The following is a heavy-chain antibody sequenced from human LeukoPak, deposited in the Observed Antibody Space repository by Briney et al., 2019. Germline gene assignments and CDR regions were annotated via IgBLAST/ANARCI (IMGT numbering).Heavy chain of an antibody. J-gene: IGHJ1*01. CDR2: IYPGDSDT. Sequence: GESLKISCKGSGYSFTSYWIGWVRQMPGKGLEWMGIIYPGDSDTRYSPSFQGQVTISADKSISTAYLQWSSLKASDTAMYYCASNTGYSSGWYWYFQHWGQGTLVTVSS. D-gene: IGHD6-19*01. CDR1: GYSFTSYW. V-gene: IGHV5-51*01. CDR3: ASNTGYSSGWYWYFQH.